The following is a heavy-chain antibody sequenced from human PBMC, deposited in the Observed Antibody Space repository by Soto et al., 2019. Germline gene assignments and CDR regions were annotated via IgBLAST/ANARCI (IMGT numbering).Heavy chain of an antibody. D-gene: IGHD2-15*01. V-gene: IGHV6-1*01. Sequence: PFLTPSLTFSISVDSVPSSLATSHWIRQSPSRGLEWLGRTYYRSKWYNDYAESVKSRITINPDTSKNQFSLHLNSVTPEDTAVYYCVRLIGNCWLDFWCQGTLV. CDR3: VRLIGNCWLDF. CDR1: VDSVPSSLAT. CDR2: TYYRSKWYN. J-gene: IGHJ5*02.